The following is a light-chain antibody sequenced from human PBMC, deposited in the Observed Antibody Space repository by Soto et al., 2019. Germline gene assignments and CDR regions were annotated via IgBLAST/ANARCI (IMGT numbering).Light chain of an antibody. V-gene: IGKV1-5*01. CDR1: QSISSW. J-gene: IGKJ1*01. Sequence: DIQMTQSPSTLSASVGDRVTITCRASQSISSWLAWYQQKPGKAPKLLIYDASSLQSGVPSRSSGSGSGTEFTLTISSLQPDDFATYYCQQYNRYWTVGQGTKVDIK. CDR3: QQYNRYWT. CDR2: DAS.